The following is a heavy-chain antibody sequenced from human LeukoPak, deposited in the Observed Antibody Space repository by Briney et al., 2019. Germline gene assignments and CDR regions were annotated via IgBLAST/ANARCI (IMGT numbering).Heavy chain of an antibody. V-gene: IGHV1-8*01. CDR2: MNPNSGNT. Sequence: ASVKVSRKATGYTFTSYDINWVRQATGQRLEWMGWMNPNSGNTGYAQKFQGRVTMTRNTSISTAYMELSSLRSEDTAVYYCAIGPGVRITIFGVVTPPYYYYGMDVWGQGTTVTVSS. D-gene: IGHD3-3*01. CDR1: GYTFTSYD. CDR3: AIGPGVRITIFGVVTPPYYYYGMDV. J-gene: IGHJ6*02.